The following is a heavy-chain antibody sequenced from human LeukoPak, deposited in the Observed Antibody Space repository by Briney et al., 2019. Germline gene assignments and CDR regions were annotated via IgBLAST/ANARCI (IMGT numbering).Heavy chain of an antibody. CDR2: ISSSSSYI. D-gene: IGHD3-22*01. V-gene: IGHV3-21*01. CDR3: AREVGYDSSLGS. Sequence: GGSLRLSCAASGFTFSSYSMNWVRQAPGKGLEWVSSISSSSSYIYCADSVKGRFTISRDNAKNSLYLQMNSLRAEDTAVYYCAREVGYDSSLGSWGQGTLVTVSS. CDR1: GFTFSSYS. J-gene: IGHJ4*02.